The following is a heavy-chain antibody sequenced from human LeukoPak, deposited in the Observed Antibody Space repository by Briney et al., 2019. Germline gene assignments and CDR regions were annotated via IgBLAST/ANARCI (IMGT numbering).Heavy chain of an antibody. V-gene: IGHV3-48*01. CDR2: ISSSSSTI. J-gene: IGHJ5*02. CDR1: GFTFSSYG. CDR3: ARGSSGFRNWFDP. D-gene: IGHD3-10*01. Sequence: GGSLRLSCAASGFTFSSYGMNWVRQAPGKGLEWVSYISSSSSTIYYADSVKGRFTISRDNAKNSLYLQMNSLRAEDTAVYYCARGSSGFRNWFDPWGQGTLVTVSS.